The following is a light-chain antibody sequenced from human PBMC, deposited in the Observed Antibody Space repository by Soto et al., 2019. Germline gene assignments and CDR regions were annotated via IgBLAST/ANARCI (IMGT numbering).Light chain of an antibody. J-gene: IGLJ1*01. V-gene: IGLV2-8*01. Sequence: QSALTQPPSASGSPGQSVTISCTGTSSDVGGYNYVSWYQQHPGKAPKLMIYEVSKRPSGVPDRFSGSKSGNTASLTVSGLQAEDETDYYRSSYAGRNGVFGTGTKVTVL. CDR1: SSDVGGYNY. CDR2: EVS. CDR3: SSYAGRNGV.